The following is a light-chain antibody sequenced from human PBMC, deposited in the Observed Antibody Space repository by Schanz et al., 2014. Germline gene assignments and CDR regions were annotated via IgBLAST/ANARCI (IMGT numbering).Light chain of an antibody. CDR3: QQYYSTPRT. J-gene: IGKJ1*01. CDR2: GAS. Sequence: EILITQSPATLSVSPGQRATLSCRASHSVSTNLAWYQQKPGQPPRLLIYGASSRAAGIPDRFRGSGSGTEFTLTISSLQSEDFAVYYCQQYYSTPRTFGQGTKVEIK. V-gene: IGKV3D-15*01. CDR1: HSVSTN.